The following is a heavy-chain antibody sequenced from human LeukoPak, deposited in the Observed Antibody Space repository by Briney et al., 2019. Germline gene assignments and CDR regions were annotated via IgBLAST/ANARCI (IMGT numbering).Heavy chain of an antibody. CDR1: GFTFSSYA. Sequence: GGSLRLSCAASGFTFSSYAMSWVRQAPGKGLEWVSAISGSGGSTFYADSVKGRFTISRDNSKNTLYLQMNSLRAEDTAVFYCAKDHGYGQQGFWGQGTLVTVSS. D-gene: IGHD5-18*01. CDR3: AKDHGYGQQGF. V-gene: IGHV3-23*01. J-gene: IGHJ4*02. CDR2: ISGSGGST.